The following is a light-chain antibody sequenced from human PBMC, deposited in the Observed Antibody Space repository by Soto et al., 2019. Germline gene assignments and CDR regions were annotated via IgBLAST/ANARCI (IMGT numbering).Light chain of an antibody. V-gene: IGKV1-5*03. CDR1: QSITNC. J-gene: IGKJ2*01. CDR3: QQHNPYSPYT. CDR2: DAS. Sequence: DIQMTQSPSTLSASVGDRVTITCRARQSITNCLAWYQQKPGKAPKLLIFDASSLRSGVPSRFSGSGSGTEFTLTISSLQPEDFATYYCQQHNPYSPYTFGQGTKLEIK.